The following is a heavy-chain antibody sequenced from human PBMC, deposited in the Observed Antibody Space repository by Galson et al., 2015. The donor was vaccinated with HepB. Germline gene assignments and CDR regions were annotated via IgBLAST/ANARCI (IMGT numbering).Heavy chain of an antibody. CDR1: GFTFSSYS. V-gene: IGHV3-21*01. CDR2: ISSSSSYI. D-gene: IGHD6-19*01. Sequence: SLRLSCAASGFTFSSYSMNWVRQAPGKGLEWVSSISSSSSYIYYADSVKGRFTISRDNAKNSLYLQMNSLRAEDTAVYYCARDQGGGWYGVDYWGQGTLVTVSS. CDR3: ARDQGGGWYGVDY. J-gene: IGHJ4*02.